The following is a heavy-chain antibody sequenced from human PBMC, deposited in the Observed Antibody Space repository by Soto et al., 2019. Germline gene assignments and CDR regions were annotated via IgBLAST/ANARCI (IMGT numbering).Heavy chain of an antibody. J-gene: IGHJ6*02. CDR1: GFTFSSYA. V-gene: IGHV3-23*01. CDR3: AKDPSDGSGSYYYYYYGMDV. D-gene: IGHD3-10*01. CDR2: ISGSGGST. Sequence: EVQVLESGGGLVQPGGSLRLSCAASGFTFSSYAMSWVRQAPGKGLEWVSAISGSGGSTYNADSVRGRFTISRDNSKNTLYLQMNSLRAEDTAVYYCAKDPSDGSGSYYYYYYGMDVWGQGTTVTVSS.